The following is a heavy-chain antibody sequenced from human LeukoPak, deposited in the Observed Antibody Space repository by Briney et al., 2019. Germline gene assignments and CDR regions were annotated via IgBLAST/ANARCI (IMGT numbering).Heavy chain of an antibody. CDR2: ISAYNGNT. CDR1: GYTLTSYG. Sequence: GASVKVSCKASGYTLTSYGISWVRQAPGQGLEWMGWISAYNGNTNYAQKLQGRVTMTTDTSTSTAYMELRSLRSDDTAVYYCARDGVAYCGGDCYSDYWGQGTLVTVSS. J-gene: IGHJ4*02. V-gene: IGHV1-18*01. D-gene: IGHD2-21*01. CDR3: ARDGVAYCGGDCYSDY.